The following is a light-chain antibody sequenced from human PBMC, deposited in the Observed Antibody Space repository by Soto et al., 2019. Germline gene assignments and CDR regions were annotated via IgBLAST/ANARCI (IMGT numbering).Light chain of an antibody. CDR2: NND. CDR3: AAWDDSLNGFYV. Sequence: QSVLTQPPSASGTPGQRVTISCSGGSSNIGTNSVNWYQQLPGRAPKLLIYNNDLRPSGVPDRCSGSKSGTSASLAISGLQSEDEADYYCAAWDDSLNGFYVFGIGTKLTVL. V-gene: IGLV1-44*01. J-gene: IGLJ1*01. CDR1: SSNIGTNS.